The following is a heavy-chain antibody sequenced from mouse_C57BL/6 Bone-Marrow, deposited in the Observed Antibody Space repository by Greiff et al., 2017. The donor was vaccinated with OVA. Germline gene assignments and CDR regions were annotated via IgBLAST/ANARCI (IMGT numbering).Heavy chain of an antibody. J-gene: IGHJ4*01. V-gene: IGHV1-15*01. Sequence: QVQLQQSGAELVRPGASVTLSCKASGYTFTDYEMHWVKQTPVHGLDWIGAIDPETGGTAYNQKFKGKAILTADKSSSTAYMELRSLTSEDSAVYYCTRSLDYAMDYWGQGTSVTVSS. CDR3: TRSLDYAMDY. CDR2: IDPETGGT. CDR1: GYTFTDYE.